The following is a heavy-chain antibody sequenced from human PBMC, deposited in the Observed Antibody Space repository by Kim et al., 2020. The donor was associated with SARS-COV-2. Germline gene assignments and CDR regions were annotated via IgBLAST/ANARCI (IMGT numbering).Heavy chain of an antibody. D-gene: IGHD2-2*02. CDR2: ISWSSGSI. CDR1: GFTFDDYA. CDR3: AKESGYCSSTSCFTWFDP. J-gene: IGHJ5*02. V-gene: IGHV3-9*01. Sequence: GGSLRLSCAASGFTFDDYAMHWVRQAPGKGLEWVSGISWSSGSIGDADSVKGRFTISRDNAKNSLYLQMNSLRAEDTALYYCAKESGYCSSTSCFTWFDPWGQGTLVTVSS.